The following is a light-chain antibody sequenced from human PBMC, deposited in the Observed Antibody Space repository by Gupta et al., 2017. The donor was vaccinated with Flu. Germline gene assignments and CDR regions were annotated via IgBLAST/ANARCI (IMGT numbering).Light chain of an antibody. CDR3: QTWGSDTVV. CDR2: LNSDGSH. J-gene: IGLJ2*01. CDR1: SGHSSYA. V-gene: IGLV4-69*01. Sequence: VKLTWTLSSGHSSYAIAWHQQRPEKGPRFLMKLNSDGSHNKGDGIPDRFSGSSSGAERHLTISSLQSEDEADYYCQTWGSDTVVLGGGTKLTVL.